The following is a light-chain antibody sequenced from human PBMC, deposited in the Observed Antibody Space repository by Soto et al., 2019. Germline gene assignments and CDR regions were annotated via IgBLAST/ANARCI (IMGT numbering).Light chain of an antibody. V-gene: IGLV3-27*01. Sequence: SYELTQPSSVSVSPGQTARITCSGDVLAKKYARWFQQKPGQAPVVVIYKDSERPSGIPERFSGSSSGTTVTLTISGAQVEDEADYYCYSATDNNQGVFGGGTKLTVL. CDR2: KDS. J-gene: IGLJ2*01. CDR3: YSATDNNQGV. CDR1: VLAKKY.